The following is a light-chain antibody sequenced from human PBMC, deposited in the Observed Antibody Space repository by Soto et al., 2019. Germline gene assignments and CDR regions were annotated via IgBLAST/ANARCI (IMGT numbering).Light chain of an antibody. V-gene: IGKV3-15*01. CDR3: QQYNNWPPVT. CDR1: QSVSSN. Sequence: EIVMGQSPATLSVSPGERASLPCRASQSVSSNLAWYQQKPGQAPRLLIYGASTRATGIPARFSGSGSGTEFTLTISSLQSEDFAVYYCQQYNNWPPVTFGQGTKVDIK. J-gene: IGKJ1*01. CDR2: GAS.